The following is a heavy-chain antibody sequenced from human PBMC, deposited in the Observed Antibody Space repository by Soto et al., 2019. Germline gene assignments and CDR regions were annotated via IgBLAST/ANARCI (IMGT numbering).Heavy chain of an antibody. Sequence: GGSLRLSCASSGFTFSSYAMSWVRQAPGKGLEWVSAISGSGGSTYYADSVKGRFTISRDNSKNTLYLQMNSLRAEDTAVYYSAKDLMVSSAETDYYWGQGTLVTVSS. CDR1: GFTFSSYA. V-gene: IGHV3-23*01. D-gene: IGHD3-22*01. CDR2: ISGSGGST. CDR3: AKDLMVSSAETDYY. J-gene: IGHJ4*02.